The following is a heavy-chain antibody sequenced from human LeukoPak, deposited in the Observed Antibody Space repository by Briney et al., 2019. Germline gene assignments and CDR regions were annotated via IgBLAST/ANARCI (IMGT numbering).Heavy chain of an antibody. CDR2: IWYDGSNK. CDR1: GFTFSDYG. CDR3: ARPRSGWWDFDY. J-gene: IGHJ4*02. Sequence: GGSLRLSCATSGFTFSDYGVHWVRRPPGMGLEWVAVIWYDGSNKYYADSVKGRFTIPRDNSKNTLYLQMNSLRAEDTAVYYCARPRSGWWDFDYWGQGTLVTVSS. D-gene: IGHD6-19*01. V-gene: IGHV3-33*01.